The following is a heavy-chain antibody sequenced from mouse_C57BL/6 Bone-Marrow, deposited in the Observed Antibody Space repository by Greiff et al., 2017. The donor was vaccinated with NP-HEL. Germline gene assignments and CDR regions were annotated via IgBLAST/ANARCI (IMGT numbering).Heavy chain of an antibody. CDR2: ISDGGSYT. V-gene: IGHV5-4*01. Sequence: EVKLLESGGGLVKPGGSLKLSCAASGFTFSSYAMSWVRQTPEKRLEWVATISDGGSYTYYPDNVKGRFTISRDNAKNNLYLQMSHLKAEDTAMYYWAREMAGAYWGQGTLVTVSA. CDR3: AREMAGAY. CDR1: GFTFSSYA. J-gene: IGHJ3*01. D-gene: IGHD2-3*01.